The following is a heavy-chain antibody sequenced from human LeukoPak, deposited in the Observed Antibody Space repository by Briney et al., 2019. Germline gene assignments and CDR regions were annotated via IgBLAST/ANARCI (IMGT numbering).Heavy chain of an antibody. V-gene: IGHV3-30*09. CDR1: GFTFTIYA. CDR3: ARGPGALDY. D-gene: IGHD2-2*01. CDR2: ISHDGTNK. Sequence: GGSLRLSCAASGFTFTIYAMNWVRQAPGKGLEGVALISHDGTNKNHADSVKGRFAISRDNSNNTLYLQMSSLRAEDTAVYYCARGPGALDYWGQGTLVTVSS. J-gene: IGHJ4*02.